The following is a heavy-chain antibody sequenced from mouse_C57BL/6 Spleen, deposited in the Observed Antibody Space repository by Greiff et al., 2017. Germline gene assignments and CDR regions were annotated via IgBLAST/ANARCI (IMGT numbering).Heavy chain of an antibody. CDR1: GFNIKDDY. D-gene: IGHD2-1*01. Sequence: VQLQQSGAELVRPGASVKLSCTASGFNIKDDYMHWVKQRPEQGLEWIGWLDPENGDTEYASKFQGKATITADTSSNTAYLQLSSLTSEDTAVYYCTRAPLYYGNSFDYWGQGTTLTVSS. J-gene: IGHJ2*01. CDR3: TRAPLYYGNSFDY. V-gene: IGHV14-4*01. CDR2: LDPENGDT.